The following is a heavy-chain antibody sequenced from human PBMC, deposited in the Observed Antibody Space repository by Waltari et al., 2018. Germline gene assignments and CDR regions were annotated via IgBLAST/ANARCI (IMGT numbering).Heavy chain of an antibody. Sequence: QVQLVESGGGVVQPGGSLRLSCAASGFTFSSYCLPWVPQAPGKGLERVAFIRYDGSNKYYADSVKGRFTISRDNSKNTLYLQMNSLRAEDTAVYYCAKDWSSGWYYYYGMDVWGQGTTVTVSS. J-gene: IGHJ6*02. V-gene: IGHV3-30*02. CDR1: GFTFSSYC. CDR2: IRYDGSNK. CDR3: AKDWSSGWYYYYGMDV. D-gene: IGHD6-19*01.